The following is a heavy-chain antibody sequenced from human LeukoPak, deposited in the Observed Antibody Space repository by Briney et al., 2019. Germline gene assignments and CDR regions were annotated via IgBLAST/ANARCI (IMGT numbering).Heavy chain of an antibody. D-gene: IGHD5-18*01. CDR1: GLTLVDYA. Sequence: GGSLRLSCAASGLTLVDYAMHWVRKAPGKGLEGVSGISWNSGSIGYADSVKGRFTISRDNAKNSLYLQMNSLRAEDTALYYCAKDMGVGYSYGPFDYWGQGTLVTVSS. CDR3: AKDMGVGYSYGPFDY. V-gene: IGHV3-9*01. CDR2: ISWNSGSI. J-gene: IGHJ4*02.